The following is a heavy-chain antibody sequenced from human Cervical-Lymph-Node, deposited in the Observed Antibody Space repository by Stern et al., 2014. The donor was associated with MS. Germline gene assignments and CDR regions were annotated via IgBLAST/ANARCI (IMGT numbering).Heavy chain of an antibody. CDR3: ARGPLLDYTYGEYYFDY. CDR1: GGSISTYY. V-gene: IGHV4-59*01. J-gene: IGHJ4*02. D-gene: IGHD5-18*01. CDR2: IYYSGST. Sequence: QLQLQESDPGLVKPSETLSLTCSVSGGSISTYYWSWIRQPPGKGLEWIGYIYYSGSTNYNPSLKSRVTISVDTSKNQFSLELTSVTAADTAVYYCARGPLLDYTYGEYYFDYWGQGTLVTVSS.